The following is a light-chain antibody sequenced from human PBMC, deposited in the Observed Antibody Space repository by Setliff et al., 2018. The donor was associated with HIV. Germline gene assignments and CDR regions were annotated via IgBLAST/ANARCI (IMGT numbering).Light chain of an antibody. CDR1: SSNIGAAYD. V-gene: IGLV1-40*01. CDR3: QSNDSSLSAHV. Sequence: QSVLTQPPSVSGAPGQRVTISCTGSSSNIGAAYDVHWYRQFPGTAPKLLIYGNINRPSGVPDRFSGSKSGTSGSLTITGLQAEDEADYYCQSNDSSLSAHVFGTGTKVTVL. J-gene: IGLJ1*01. CDR2: GNI.